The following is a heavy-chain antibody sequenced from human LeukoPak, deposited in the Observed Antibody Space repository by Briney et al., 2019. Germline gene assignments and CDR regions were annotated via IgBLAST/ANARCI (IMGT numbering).Heavy chain of an antibody. Sequence: SETLSLTCAVSGGSISTTDFDWAWIRQPPGQGLEWIATISSSGKSYYNPYLMSRVTISVDTSKNQLSLDVTSVTAADTGLFYRARFKGGTGFDYWGRGILVIVS. CDR1: GGSISTTDFD. D-gene: IGHD1-26*01. V-gene: IGHV4-39*01. CDR3: ARFKGGTGFDY. CDR2: ISSSGKS. J-gene: IGHJ4*02.